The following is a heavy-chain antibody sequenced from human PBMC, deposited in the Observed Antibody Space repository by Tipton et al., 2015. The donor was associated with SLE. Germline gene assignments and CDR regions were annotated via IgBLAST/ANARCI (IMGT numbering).Heavy chain of an antibody. V-gene: IGHV4-39*07. CDR2: IYHSGST. Sequence: TLSLTCTVSGGSISSGHYYWAWIRQPPGKGLEWIGSIYHSGSTYINPSLKSPVTISVDTSKTQFSLRLTSVTAADTAVYYCGRAIGVHYFHVWGQGTLVTVSS. CDR3: GRAIGVHYFHV. CDR1: GGSISSGHYY. J-gene: IGHJ4*02. D-gene: IGHD2-21*01.